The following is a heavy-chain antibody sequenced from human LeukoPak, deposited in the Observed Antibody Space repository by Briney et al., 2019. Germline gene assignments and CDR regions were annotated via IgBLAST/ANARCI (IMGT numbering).Heavy chain of an antibody. V-gene: IGHV1-69*13. CDR3: AVSRIVVPAAIDQFGYYGMDV. D-gene: IGHD2-2*02. J-gene: IGHJ6*02. CDR2: IIPIFGTA. CDR1: GGTFSSYA. Sequence: GASVKVSCKASGGTFSSYAISWVRQAPGQGLEWMGGIIPIFGTANYAQKFQGRVTITADESTSTAYMELSSLRSEDTAVYYCAVSRIVVPAAIDQFGYYGMDVWGQGTTVTVSS.